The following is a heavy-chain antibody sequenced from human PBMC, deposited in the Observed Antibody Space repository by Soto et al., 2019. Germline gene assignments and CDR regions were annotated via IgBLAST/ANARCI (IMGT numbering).Heavy chain of an antibody. CDR2: INHSGST. D-gene: IGHD2-15*01. Sequence: PSETLSLTCAVYGGSFSGYYWSWIRQPPGKGLEWIGEINHSGSTNYNPSLKSRVTISVDTSKNQFSLKLSSVTAADTAVYYCARGRVVAATTFWFDPWGQGTLVTVSS. J-gene: IGHJ5*02. CDR3: ARGRVVAATTFWFDP. V-gene: IGHV4-34*01. CDR1: GGSFSGYY.